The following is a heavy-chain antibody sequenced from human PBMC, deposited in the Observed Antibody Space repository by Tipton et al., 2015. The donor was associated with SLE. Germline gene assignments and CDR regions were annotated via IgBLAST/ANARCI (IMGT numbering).Heavy chain of an antibody. CDR3: ARGVLATWAFDI. D-gene: IGHD3-3*02. Sequence: SLRLSCVVSGFTFDDYAMHWVRLVAGKGLEWVSSISWNSGSIDYADSVKGRFTISRDNSKNTLYLQMNSLRAEDTAVYYCARGVLATWAFDIWGQGTMVTVSS. CDR2: ISWNSGSI. J-gene: IGHJ3*02. V-gene: IGHV3-9*01. CDR1: GFTFDDYA.